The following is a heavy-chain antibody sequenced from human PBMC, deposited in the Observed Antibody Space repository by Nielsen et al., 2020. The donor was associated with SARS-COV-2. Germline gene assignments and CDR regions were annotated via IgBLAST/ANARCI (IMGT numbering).Heavy chain of an antibody. V-gene: IGHV3-53*01. CDR2: IYSDGST. Sequence: GGSLRLSCAASGFSVRTNYISWVRRAPGKGLEWVSSIYSDGSTHYAESVEGRFTISRDNSKSTLYLQMNTLRAEDTAVYYCAKAFRSSDWVRAATDYWGQGTLVTVSS. CDR1: GFSVRTNY. CDR3: AKAFRSSDWVRAATDY. J-gene: IGHJ4*02. D-gene: IGHD2-2*01.